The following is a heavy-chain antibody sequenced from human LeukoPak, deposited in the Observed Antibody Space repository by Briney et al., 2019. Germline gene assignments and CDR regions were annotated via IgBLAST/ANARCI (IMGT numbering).Heavy chain of an antibody. CDR3: ARSRPATYCSSTSCYYYYMDV. Sequence: PSETLSLTCAVYGGSFSGYYWSWIRQPPGKGLEWIGEINHSGSTNYNPSLKSRVTISVDTSKNQFSLKLSSVTAADTAVYYCARSRPATYCSSTSCYYYYMDVRGKGTTVTVSS. D-gene: IGHD2-2*01. CDR1: GGSFSGYY. V-gene: IGHV4-34*01. CDR2: INHSGST. J-gene: IGHJ6*03.